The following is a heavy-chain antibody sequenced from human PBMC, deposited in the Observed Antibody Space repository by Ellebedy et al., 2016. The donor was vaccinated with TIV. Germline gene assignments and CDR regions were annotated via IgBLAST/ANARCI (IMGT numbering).Heavy chain of an antibody. V-gene: IGHV1-2*04. D-gene: IGHD3-10*01. Sequence: GESLKISCKASGYTFTGYYMHWVRQAPGQGLEWMGWINPNSGGTNYAQKFQGWVTMTRDTSISTGYMELSRLRSDDTAVYYCARGRWFGELSWFDPWGQGTLVTVSS. CDR2: INPNSGGT. CDR1: GYTFTGYY. CDR3: ARGRWFGELSWFDP. J-gene: IGHJ5*02.